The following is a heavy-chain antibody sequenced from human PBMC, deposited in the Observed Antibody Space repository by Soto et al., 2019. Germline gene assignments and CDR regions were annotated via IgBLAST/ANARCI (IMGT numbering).Heavy chain of an antibody. Sequence: QVHLVQSGAEVKKPGASVKVSCTASGYDFNIYDIHWVRQSTGQGLEWMGWMTPKRETPGYAPKFLGRFTMNINTSRSALYMDLSSMRSEKTEVYLCARGGHGYWSGETYYYAMAVWCEGISVNVSA. D-gene: IGHD3-3*01. V-gene: IGHV1-8*01. J-gene: IGHJ6*04. CDR2: MTPKRETP. CDR1: GYDFNIYD. CDR3: ARGGHGYWSGETYYYAMAV.